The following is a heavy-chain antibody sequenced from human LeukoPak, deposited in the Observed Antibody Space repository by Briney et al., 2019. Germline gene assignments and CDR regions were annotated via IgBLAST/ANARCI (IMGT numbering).Heavy chain of an antibody. D-gene: IGHD3-10*01. Sequence: GGSLRLSCAASGFTFDDYGMSWVRQAPGKGLEWVSGINWNGGSTGYADSVKGRFTISRDNAKNSLYLQMNSLRAEDTALYYCARVRYGSGSYYNYYYHYMDVWGKGTTVTVSS. CDR3: ARVRYGSGSYYNYYYHYMDV. V-gene: IGHV3-20*04. J-gene: IGHJ6*03. CDR1: GFTFDDYG. CDR2: INWNGGST.